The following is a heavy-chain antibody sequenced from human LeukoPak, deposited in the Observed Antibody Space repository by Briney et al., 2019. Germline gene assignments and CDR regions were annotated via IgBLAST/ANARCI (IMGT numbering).Heavy chain of an antibody. Sequence: PSETLSLTCSVSGGSISSYSWSWIRQPPGKGLEWIGYIYYSGITNSNPSLKSRVTISVDTSKNQLSLKLSFVTAADTAVYYCATHGVGRGGDFDYWGQGTLVTVSS. CDR3: ATHGVGRGGDFDY. J-gene: IGHJ4*02. D-gene: IGHD3-10*01. CDR1: GGSISSYS. V-gene: IGHV4-59*08. CDR2: IYYSGIT.